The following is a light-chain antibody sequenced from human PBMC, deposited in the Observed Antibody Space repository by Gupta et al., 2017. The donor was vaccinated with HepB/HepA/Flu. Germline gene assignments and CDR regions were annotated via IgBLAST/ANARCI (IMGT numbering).Light chain of an antibody. Sequence: EIVLTQSPGTVSLSPGKGATLSCRASRTVTNNYLAWYLQKPGQAPRLLIYGASNRATGIPDRFSGSGSGTAFTLTISGLEPEDFAVYFCQQYANSPTFGQGTRVDIK. CDR2: GAS. J-gene: IGKJ1*01. V-gene: IGKV3-20*01. CDR1: RTVTNNY. CDR3: QQYANSPT.